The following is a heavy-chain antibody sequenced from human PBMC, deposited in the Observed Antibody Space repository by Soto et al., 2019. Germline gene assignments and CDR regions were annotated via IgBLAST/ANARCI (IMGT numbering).Heavy chain of an antibody. CDR2: INWNSGTR. V-gene: IGHV3-9*01. D-gene: IGHD6-19*01. CDR1: GFIFDDYA. CDR3: AKGYTSGWVDGMDV. Sequence: EVQMVESGGGLVEPGRSLRLSCAASGFIFDDYALHWVRQAPGKGLEWVSGINWNSGTRGYADSMKGRFTISRDNAKNSLYLQMNSLRAEDTAFYYCAKGYTSGWVDGMDVWGQGTTVTVSS. J-gene: IGHJ6*02.